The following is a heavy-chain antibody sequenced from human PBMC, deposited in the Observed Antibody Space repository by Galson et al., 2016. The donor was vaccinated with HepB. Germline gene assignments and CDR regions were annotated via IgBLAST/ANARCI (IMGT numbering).Heavy chain of an antibody. CDR3: AHSTYSSGWSFDY. CDR2: IYWDDDT. Sequence: PALVKPTQTLTLTCTFSGFSLSTTGVGVGWIRQPPGKALEWLALIYWDDDTRYNPSLNSRLTITKDTSKNQVVLTFTNMDPVDTATYYCAHSTYSSGWSFDYWGQGTLVTASS. D-gene: IGHD6-19*01. J-gene: IGHJ4*02. V-gene: IGHV2-5*02. CDR1: GFSLSTTGVG.